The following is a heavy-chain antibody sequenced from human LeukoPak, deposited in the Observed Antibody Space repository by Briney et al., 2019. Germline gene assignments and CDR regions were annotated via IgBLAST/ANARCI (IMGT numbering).Heavy chain of an antibody. V-gene: IGHV3-30-3*01. CDR3: AKATYYYDSSGYDYFDY. CDR1: GFTFSSYA. CDR2: ISYDGSNK. Sequence: PGGSLRLSCAASGFTFSSYAMHWVRQAPGKGLEWVAVISYDGSNKYYADSVKGRFTISRDNSKNTLYLQMNSLRAEDTAVYYCAKATYYYDSSGYDYFDYWGQGTLVTVSS. J-gene: IGHJ4*02. D-gene: IGHD3-22*01.